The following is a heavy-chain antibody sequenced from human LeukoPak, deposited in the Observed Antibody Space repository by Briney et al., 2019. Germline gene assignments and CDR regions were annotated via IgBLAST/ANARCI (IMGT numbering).Heavy chain of an antibody. Sequence: SETLSLTCTVSGGSISSSDYYWGWIRQPPGKGLEWIGSIYYSGTTNYNPSLKSRVTISVDTSKNQFSLKLSSVTAADTAVYYCARLYNYDILTGYYKVWWFDPWGQGTLVTVSS. CDR3: ARLYNYDILTGYYKVWWFDP. CDR2: IYYSGTT. J-gene: IGHJ5*02. D-gene: IGHD3-9*01. CDR1: GGSISSSDYY. V-gene: IGHV4-39*07.